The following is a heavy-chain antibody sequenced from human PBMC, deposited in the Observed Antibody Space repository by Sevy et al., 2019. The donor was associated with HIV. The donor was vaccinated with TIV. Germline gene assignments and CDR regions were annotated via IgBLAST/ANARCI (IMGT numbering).Heavy chain of an antibody. CDR3: ARDSSPNWFDP. J-gene: IGHJ5*02. V-gene: IGHV4-4*02. D-gene: IGHD6-6*01. CDR2: IYHSGST. CDR1: GGSISSSNW. Sequence: SETLSLTCAVSGGSISSSNWWSWVRQPPGKGLEWIGEIYHSGSTNYNPSLKSRVTISVDKSKNQFSLKLSSVTAADTAGYFCARDSSPNWFDPWGQGTLVTVSS.